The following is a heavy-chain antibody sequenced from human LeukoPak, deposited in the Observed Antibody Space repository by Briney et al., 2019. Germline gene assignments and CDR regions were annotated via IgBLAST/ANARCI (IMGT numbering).Heavy chain of an antibody. CDR2: IRYDGSNK. J-gene: IGHJ5*02. V-gene: IGHV3-30*02. CDR1: GFTFSNHG. Sequence: GGSLRLSCEASGFTFSNHGMRWVRQAPGKGLEWVTFIRYDGSNKYYTDSVKGRFTISRDNSKNTLYLQMNSLRAEDTAVYYCAKDFKVYGSGSYYNWFDPWGQGTLVTVSS. D-gene: IGHD3-10*01. CDR3: AKDFKVYGSGSYYNWFDP.